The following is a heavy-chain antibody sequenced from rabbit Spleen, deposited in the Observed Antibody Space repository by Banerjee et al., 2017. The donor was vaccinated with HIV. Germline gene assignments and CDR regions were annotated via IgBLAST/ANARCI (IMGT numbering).Heavy chain of an antibody. Sequence: QEQLEESGGDLVQPEGSLTLTCTASGIDFSNSYYMCWVRQAPGKGLEWIGCIGTSSGSTYYATWAKGRFTISKTSSTTVTLQMTSLTAADTATYFCARASVSDQKYNLWGPGTLVTVS. CDR1: GIDFSNSYY. CDR2: IGTSSGST. D-gene: IGHD1-1*01. CDR3: ARASVSDQKYNL. V-gene: IGHV1S45*01. J-gene: IGHJ4*01.